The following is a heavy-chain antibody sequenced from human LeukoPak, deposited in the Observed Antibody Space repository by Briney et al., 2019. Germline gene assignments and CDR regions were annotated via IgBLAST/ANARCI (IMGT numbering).Heavy chain of an antibody. D-gene: IGHD3-10*01. CDR3: ARLSPSNYYGSGSYVSV. J-gene: IGHJ4*02. V-gene: IGHV3-11*04. CDR1: GFTFSDYY. CDR2: ISSSGNTK. Sequence: GGSLRLSCAASGFTFSDYYMSWIRQAPGEGLEWVSDISSSGNTKYYADSVKGRFTISRDNAKNSLFPQISSLRVEDSAVYYCARLSPSNYYGSGSYVSVWGQGTLVTVSS.